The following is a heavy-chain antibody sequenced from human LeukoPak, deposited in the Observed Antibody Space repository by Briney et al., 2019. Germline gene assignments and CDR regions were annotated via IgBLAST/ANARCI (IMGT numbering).Heavy chain of an antibody. CDR2: LHYAVST. V-gene: IGHV4-59*11. D-gene: IGHD3-16*01. CDR1: GGSISGHY. CDR3: ARLHALGAEEFDP. Sequence: PSETLSLTCTVSGGSISGHYWSWIRQPPGKRLEWIGYLHYAVSTNYNPSLNSRITMSVDTPNNQFSLRLTSVTAADTAVYYCARLHALGAEEFDPWGQGALVTVSS. J-gene: IGHJ5*02.